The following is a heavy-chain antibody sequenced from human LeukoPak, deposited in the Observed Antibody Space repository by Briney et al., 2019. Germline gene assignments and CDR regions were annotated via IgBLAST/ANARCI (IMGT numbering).Heavy chain of an antibody. CDR1: GFTFSGSA. D-gene: IGHD2-15*01. CDR2: IRSKANSYAT. CDR3: TTDVLKNPVVVVAAWPSMDYY. Sequence: GGSLRLSCAASGFTFSGSAMHWVRQASGKGLEWVGRIRSKANSYATAYAASVKGRFTISRDDSKNTAYLQMNSLKTEDTAVYYCTTDVLKNPVVVVAAWPSMDYYWGQGTLVTVSS. J-gene: IGHJ4*02. V-gene: IGHV3-73*01.